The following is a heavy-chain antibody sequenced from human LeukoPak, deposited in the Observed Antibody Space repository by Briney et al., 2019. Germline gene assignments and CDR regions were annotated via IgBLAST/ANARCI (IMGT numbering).Heavy chain of an antibody. J-gene: IGHJ4*02. CDR3: AKDHYWSIDY. D-gene: IGHD3-3*01. CDR1: GFTFSRHW. CDR2: IKEDGTKK. Sequence: PGGSLRLSCAVSGFTFSRHWMTWVRQAPGKGLEWVANIKEDGTKKNYVDSVKGQFTISRDNAKNSLYLQMNSLRAEDTGVYYCAKDHYWSIDYWGRGTLVTVSS. V-gene: IGHV3-7*01.